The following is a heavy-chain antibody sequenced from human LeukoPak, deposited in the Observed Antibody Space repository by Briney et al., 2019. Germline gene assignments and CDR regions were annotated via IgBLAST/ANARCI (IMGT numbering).Heavy chain of an antibody. V-gene: IGHV3-33*01. J-gene: IGHJ4*02. Sequence: GRSLRLSCAASGFTFRGNGMQWVRQAPGKGLEWAAIIWYDGSNRYYADSVKGRFTISRDNSKNTLFLQMNSLTAEDTAVYYCARDQGTSVTAMVGGHFDYWGPGTLVTVSS. CDR2: IWYDGSNR. CDR3: ARDQGTSVTAMVGGHFDY. CDR1: GFTFRGNG. D-gene: IGHD4-17*01.